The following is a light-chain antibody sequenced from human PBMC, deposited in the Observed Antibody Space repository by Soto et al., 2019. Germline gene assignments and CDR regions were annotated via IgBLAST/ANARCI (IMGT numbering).Light chain of an antibody. CDR2: DTS. CDR1: TGAVTSGHY. CDR3: LLSYSGARLVV. J-gene: IGLJ2*01. V-gene: IGLV7-46*01. Sequence: QAVVTQEPSLTVSPGGTVTLTFGSSTGAVTSGHYPYWFQQKPGQAPRTLIYDTSNKHSWTPARFSGSLLGGKAALTLAGAQPEDEAEYYCLLSYSGARLVVFGGGTQLTVL.